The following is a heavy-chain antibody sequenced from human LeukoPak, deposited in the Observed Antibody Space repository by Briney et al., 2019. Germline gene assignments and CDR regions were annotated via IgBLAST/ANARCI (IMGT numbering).Heavy chain of an antibody. V-gene: IGHV4-4*02. J-gene: IGHJ3*02. CDR3: ARPLYSGSYYWAFDI. Sequence: PSGTLSFNCAVSGGSISSSNWWSWVRQPPGKGLEWIGSIYYSGSTYYNPSLKSRVTISVDTSKNQFSLKLSSVTAADTAVYYCARPLYSGSYYWAFDIWGQGTMVTASS. CDR2: IYYSGST. CDR1: GGSISSSNW. D-gene: IGHD1-26*01.